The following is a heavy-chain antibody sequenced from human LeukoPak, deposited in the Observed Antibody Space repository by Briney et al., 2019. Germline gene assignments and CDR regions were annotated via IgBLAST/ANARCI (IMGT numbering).Heavy chain of an antibody. D-gene: IGHD7-27*01. J-gene: IGHJ4*02. CDR1: GFTFSDYG. Sequence: GGSLRLSCAASGFTFSDYGMSWVRQAPGKGLEWVSTIGGRGGSTYYADSVKGRFTISRDNSKNTLYLQINSPTAEDTATYYCAKDGNWARFEDWGQGTLVTVSS. V-gene: IGHV3-23*01. CDR3: AKDGNWARFED. CDR2: IGGRGGST.